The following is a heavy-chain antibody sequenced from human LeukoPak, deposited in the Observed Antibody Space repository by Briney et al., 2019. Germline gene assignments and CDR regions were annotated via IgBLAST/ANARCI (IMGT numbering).Heavy chain of an antibody. D-gene: IGHD1-26*01. V-gene: IGHV4-38-2*02. Sequence: SETLSLTCTVSGYSISSGYYWGWIRQPPGKGLEWIGSIYHSGSTYYNPSLKSRVTISVDTSKNQFSLKLSSVTAADTAVYYCARTGFGSFQSHTLDYWGQGTLVTVSS. CDR3: ARTGFGSFQSHTLDY. CDR2: IYHSGST. J-gene: IGHJ4*02. CDR1: GYSISSGYY.